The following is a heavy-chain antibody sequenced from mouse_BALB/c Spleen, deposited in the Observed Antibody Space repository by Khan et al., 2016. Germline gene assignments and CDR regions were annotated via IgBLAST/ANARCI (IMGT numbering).Heavy chain of an antibody. CDR2: IDPNYGGT. CDR1: GYSFTGYN. D-gene: IGHD1-1*02. CDR3: ARGYGKPYYYAMDY. V-gene: IGHV1-39*01. Sequence: EVQLQESGPELEKPGASVKISCKASGYSFTGYNMNWVKQSNGKSLEWIGNIDPNYGGTTYNQKFKGKATLTVDKSSSTAYMQLKSLTSEDSAVXYCARGYGKPYYYAMDYWGQGTSVTVSS. J-gene: IGHJ4*01.